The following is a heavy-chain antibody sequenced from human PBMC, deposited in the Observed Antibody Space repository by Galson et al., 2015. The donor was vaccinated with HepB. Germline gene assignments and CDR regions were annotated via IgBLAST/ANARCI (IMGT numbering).Heavy chain of an antibody. V-gene: IGHV3-30*18. CDR3: AKDLYVLAAADRY. Sequence: SLRLSCAASGFTFSSYGMHWVRQAPGKGLEWVAVISYDGSNKYYADSVKGRFTISRDNSKNTLYLQMNSLRAEDTAVYYCAKDLYVLAAADRYWGQGTLVTVSS. CDR2: ISYDGSNK. D-gene: IGHD6-13*01. CDR1: GFTFSSYG. J-gene: IGHJ4*02.